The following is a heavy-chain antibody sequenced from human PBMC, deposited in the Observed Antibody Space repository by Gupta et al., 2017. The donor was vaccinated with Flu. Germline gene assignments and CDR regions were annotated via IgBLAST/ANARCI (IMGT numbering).Heavy chain of an antibody. CDR3: ARAWDVDTAMVDY. J-gene: IGHJ4*02. D-gene: IGHD5-18*01. CDR2: ISSSSSYT. Sequence: QVQLVESGGGLVKPGGSLRLSCAASGFTFSDYYMSWIRQAPGKGLAWVSYISSSSSYTNYADSVKGRFTISRDNAKNSLYLQMNSLRAEDTAVYYCARAWDVDTAMVDYWGQGTLVTVSS. V-gene: IGHV3-11*05. CDR1: GFTFSDYY.